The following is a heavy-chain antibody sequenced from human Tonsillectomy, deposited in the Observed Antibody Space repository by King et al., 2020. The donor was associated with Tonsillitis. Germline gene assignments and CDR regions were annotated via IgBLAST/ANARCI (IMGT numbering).Heavy chain of an antibody. J-gene: IGHJ4*02. CDR2: IIPIFGTA. CDR3: ARNEFPEGAFDY. D-gene: IGHD3-10*01. V-gene: IGHV1-69*01. Sequence: VQLVESGAEVKKPGSSVKVSCKASGGTFSSYAISWVRQAPGQGLEWMGGIIPIFGTANYAQKFQGRGTITADESTSTAYMELSSLRSEDTAVYYCARNEFPEGAFDYWGQGTLVTVSS. CDR1: GGTFSSYA.